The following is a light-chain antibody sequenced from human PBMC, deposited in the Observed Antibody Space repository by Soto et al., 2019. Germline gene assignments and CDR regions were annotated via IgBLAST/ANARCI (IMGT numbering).Light chain of an antibody. CDR3: QQYKSFWP. J-gene: IGKJ1*01. CDR2: KAS. Sequence: DIQMTQSPSTLSGSVGDRVTITCRASQTISSWLAWYQQKPGKAPKLLIYKASTLKSGVPSRFSGSGSGTEFTLTISSLQSEDFATYYCQQYKSFWPFGQGTKV. CDR1: QTISSW. V-gene: IGKV1-5*03.